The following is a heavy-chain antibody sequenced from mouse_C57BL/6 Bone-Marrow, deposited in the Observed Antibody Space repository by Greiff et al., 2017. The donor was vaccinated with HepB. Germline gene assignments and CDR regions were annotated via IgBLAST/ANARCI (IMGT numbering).Heavy chain of an antibody. V-gene: IGHV1-39*01. D-gene: IGHD1-1*01. CDR3: ASGDYYGSRPRNFDY. Sequence: EVQVVESGPKLVKPGASVKISCKASGYSFTDYNMNWVKQSNGKSLEWIGVINPNYGTTSYNQKFKGKATLTVDQSSSTAYMQLNSLTSEDSAVYYCASGDYYGSRPRNFDYWGQGTTLTVSS. CDR2: INPNYGTT. CDR1: GYSFTDYN. J-gene: IGHJ2*01.